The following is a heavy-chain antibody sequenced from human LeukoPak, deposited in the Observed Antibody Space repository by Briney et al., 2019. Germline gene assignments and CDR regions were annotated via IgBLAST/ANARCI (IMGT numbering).Heavy chain of an antibody. D-gene: IGHD1-26*01. J-gene: IGHJ4*02. CDR3: ARMYSGTYGGIDY. Sequence: SETQSLTCTVSGGSMNSYYWSWIRQPAGKGLEWIGRVYSSGSTNYNPSLKSRVTMSVDTSRNQFSLKLSSVTAADTAVYYCARMYSGTYGGIDYWGQGTLVTVSS. V-gene: IGHV4-4*07. CDR1: GGSMNSYY. CDR2: VYSSGST.